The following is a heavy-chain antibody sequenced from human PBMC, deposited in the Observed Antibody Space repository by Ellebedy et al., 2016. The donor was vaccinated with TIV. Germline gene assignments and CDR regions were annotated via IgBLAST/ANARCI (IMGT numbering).Heavy chain of an antibody. D-gene: IGHD4-17*01. J-gene: IGHJ5*02. V-gene: IGHV1-46*01. CDR1: GYTFTSYY. CDR2: INPSGGST. CDR3: ARGGDYVPKTTRMYNWFDP. Sequence: GESLKISXKASGYTFTSYYMHWVRQAPGQGLEWMGIINPSGGSTSYAQKFQGRVTMTRDTSTSTVYMELSSLRSEDTAVYYCARGGDYVPKTTRMYNWFDPWGQGTLVTVSS.